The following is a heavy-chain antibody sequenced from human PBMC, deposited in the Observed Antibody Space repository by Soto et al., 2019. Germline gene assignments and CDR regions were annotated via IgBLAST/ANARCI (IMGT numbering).Heavy chain of an antibody. V-gene: IGHV3-74*01. CDR2: VSGGGSVT. D-gene: IGHD3-3*01. Sequence: EVQLVESGGGSVQPGGSLRLSCAASGFTFSRHWMYWIRQTPMQEPVWVARVSGGGSVTYYEDSVKGRFTIYRDNDKNTVYLQMNSLRAEDTGRYYCVRGSDGWSGMDIWGQGTTVTVSS. CDR3: VRGSDGWSGMDI. J-gene: IGHJ6*02. CDR1: GFTFSRHW.